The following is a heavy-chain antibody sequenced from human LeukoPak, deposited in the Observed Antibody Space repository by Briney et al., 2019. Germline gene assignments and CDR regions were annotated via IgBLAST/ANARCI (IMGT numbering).Heavy chain of an antibody. J-gene: IGHJ4*02. V-gene: IGHV1-18*01. Sequence: GASVKVSCKPSGYTFNNFLISWLRRAPGQALEWVGWISPHSHTTHYADKFQGRVTMTTDTSTTTVYMELRSLRSDDAAVYFCARGQTMYYWGQGTPVTVSS. D-gene: IGHD3-10*02. CDR3: ARGQTMYY. CDR1: GYTFNNFL. CDR2: ISPHSHTT.